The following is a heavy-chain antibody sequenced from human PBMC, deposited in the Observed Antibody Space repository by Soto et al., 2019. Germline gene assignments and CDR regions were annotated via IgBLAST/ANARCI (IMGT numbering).Heavy chain of an antibody. CDR1: GFTFSSYA. Sequence: EVQLLESGGGLVQPGGSLRLSCAASGFTFSSYAMNWVRQAPGKGLEWVSGISVGGGNTYYADSVKGRFTISRDNTQNTQQLESNSQSGENTAGDFCANRAGGSRGPCLYWLQGPLVTVSP. D-gene: IGHD3-16*01. V-gene: IGHV3-23*01. CDR2: ISVGGGNT. J-gene: IGHJ4*02. CDR3: ANRAGGSRGPCLY.